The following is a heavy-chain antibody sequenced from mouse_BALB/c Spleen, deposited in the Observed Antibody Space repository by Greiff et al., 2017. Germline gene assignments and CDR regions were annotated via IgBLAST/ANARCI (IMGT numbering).Heavy chain of an antibody. J-gene: IGHJ3*01. Sequence: DVMLVESGGGLVQPGGSLKLSCAASGFTFSSYGMSWVRQTPDKRLELVATINSNGGSTYYPDSVKGRFTISRDNAKNTLYLQMSSLKSEDTAMYYCARFRYDAWFAYWGQGTLVTVSA. CDR1: GFTFSSYG. CDR3: ARFRYDAWFAY. D-gene: IGHD2-14*01. V-gene: IGHV5-6-3*01. CDR2: INSNGGST.